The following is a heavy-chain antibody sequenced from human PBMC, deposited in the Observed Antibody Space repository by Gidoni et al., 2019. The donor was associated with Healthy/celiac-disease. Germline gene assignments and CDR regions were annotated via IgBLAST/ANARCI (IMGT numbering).Heavy chain of an antibody. D-gene: IGHD2-2*01. CDR3: ARIGGGSTSDLGYYYYYYYMDV. CDR2: IYYSGST. J-gene: IGHJ6*03. Sequence: QVQLQESGPGLVKPSQTLSLTCTVSGGSISSGGYYWSWTRQHPGKGLEWIGYIYYSGSTYYNPSLKSRVTISVDTSKNQFSLKLSSVTAADTAVYYCARIGGGSTSDLGYYYYYYYMDVWGKGTTVTVSS. CDR1: GGSISSGGYY. V-gene: IGHV4-31*03.